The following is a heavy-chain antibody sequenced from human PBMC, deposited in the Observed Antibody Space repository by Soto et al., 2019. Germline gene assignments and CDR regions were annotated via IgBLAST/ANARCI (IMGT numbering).Heavy chain of an antibody. J-gene: IGHJ3*02. V-gene: IGHV1-18*01. Sequence: ASVKVSCKASGYTFTSYGISWVRQAPGQGLEWMGWISAYNGNTNYAQKLQGRVTMTTDTSTSTAYMELRSLRSDDTAVYYCARDLITMIVVVIQPHDAFDIWGQGTMVNVS. D-gene: IGHD3-22*01. CDR1: GYTFTSYG. CDR3: ARDLITMIVVVIQPHDAFDI. CDR2: ISAYNGNT.